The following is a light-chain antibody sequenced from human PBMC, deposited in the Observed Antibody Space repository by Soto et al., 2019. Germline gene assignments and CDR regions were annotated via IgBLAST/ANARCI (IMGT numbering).Light chain of an antibody. J-gene: IGLJ1*01. Sequence: QSVLTQPPSASRAPRQRGTISCTGSRSNIRASYDVHWSQQLPGTAPTLLISGNSNRPPGVPDQFSGSKSATSASLPTPGLHPDDEPHHCSWAHDISPSCSRVFG. CDR1: RSNIRASYD. CDR3: WAHDISPSCSRV. V-gene: IGLV1-40*01. CDR2: GNS.